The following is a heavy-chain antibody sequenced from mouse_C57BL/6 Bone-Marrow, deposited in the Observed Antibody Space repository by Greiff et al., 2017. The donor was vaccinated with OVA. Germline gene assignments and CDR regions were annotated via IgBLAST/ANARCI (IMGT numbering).Heavy chain of an antibody. CDR1: GFNIKDDY. CDR2: IDPENGDT. D-gene: IGHD2-4*01. V-gene: IGHV14-4*01. CDR3: TFYDYDVN. J-gene: IGHJ3*01. Sequence: EVKLQQSGAELVRPGASVKLSCTASGFNIKDDYMHWVKQRPEQGLEWIGWIDPENGDTEYASKFQGKATITADTSSNTAYLQLSSLTSEDTAVYYCTFYDYDVNWGQGTLVTVSA.